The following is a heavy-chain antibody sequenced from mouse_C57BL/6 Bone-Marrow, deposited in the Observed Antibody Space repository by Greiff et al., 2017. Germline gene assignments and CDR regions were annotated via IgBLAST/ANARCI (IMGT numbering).Heavy chain of an antibody. CDR2: IDPSDSYT. V-gene: IGHV1-69*01. CDR1: GYTFTSYW. D-gene: IGHD1-1*01. CDR3: ARDYYSGLYYFDY. J-gene: IGHJ2*01. Sequence: VQLQQPGAELVMPGASVKLSCKASGYTFTSYWMHWVKQRPGQGLEWIGEIDPSDSYTNYNQKFKGQSTLTVDKSSSTAYMQLSSLTSEDSAVYYCARDYYSGLYYFDYWGQGTTLTVSS.